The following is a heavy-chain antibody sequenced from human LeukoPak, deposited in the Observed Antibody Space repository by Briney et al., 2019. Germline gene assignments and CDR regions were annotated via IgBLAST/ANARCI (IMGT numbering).Heavy chain of an antibody. CDR3: ARIPGITVTTSYYYGMDV. J-gene: IGHJ6*02. CDR1: GFTFSSYA. CDR2: ISYDGSNK. V-gene: IGHV3-30-3*01. Sequence: GGSLRLSCAASGFTFSSYAMHWVRQAPGKGLEWVAVISYDGSNKYYADSVKGRFTISRDNSKNTLYLQMNSLRAEDTAVYYCARIPGITVTTSYYYGMDVWGQGTTVTVSS. D-gene: IGHD4-11*01.